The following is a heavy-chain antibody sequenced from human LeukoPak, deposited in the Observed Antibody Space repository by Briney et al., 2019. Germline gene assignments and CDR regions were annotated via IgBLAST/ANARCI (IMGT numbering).Heavy chain of an antibody. CDR2: IIPIFGTA. D-gene: IGHD3-10*01. V-gene: IGHV1-69*13. Sequence: ASVKVSCKASGGTFSSYAISWVRQVPGQGLEWMGGIIPIFGTANYAQKFQGRVTITADESTSTAYMELSSLRSEDTAVYYCARDSPWFGESHFDYWGQGTLVTVSS. CDR1: GGTFSSYA. J-gene: IGHJ4*02. CDR3: ARDSPWFGESHFDY.